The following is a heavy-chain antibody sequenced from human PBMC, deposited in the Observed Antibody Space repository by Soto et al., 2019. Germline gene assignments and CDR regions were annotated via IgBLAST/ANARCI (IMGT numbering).Heavy chain of an antibody. CDR3: ARDLPLSGWNGFDI. CDR2: IYYTGST. Sequence: QVQLQESGPGLVKPSETLSLTCTVSGGSIISHYWSWIRQPPGKGLEWIRSIYYTGSTNYNPSLKSRVTISVDTSKNHFSPRLSSVTAADTAVYYCARDLPLSGWNGFDIWGQGTMVTVSS. J-gene: IGHJ3*02. V-gene: IGHV4-59*11. CDR1: GGSIISHY. D-gene: IGHD3-3*01.